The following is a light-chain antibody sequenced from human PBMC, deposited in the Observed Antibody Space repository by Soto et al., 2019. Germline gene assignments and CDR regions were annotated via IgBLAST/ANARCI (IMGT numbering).Light chain of an antibody. Sequence: EIVLAQSPGTLSLSPGERATLPCRASQSITSNYLAWYQQKPGQAPRLLIYGATSRATGIPDRFNGSVSGTDFTLTISRLEPEDFAVYYCQQYGRSATFTFGPGTKVDIK. V-gene: IGKV3-20*01. CDR3: QQYGRSATFT. CDR1: QSITSNY. CDR2: GAT. J-gene: IGKJ3*01.